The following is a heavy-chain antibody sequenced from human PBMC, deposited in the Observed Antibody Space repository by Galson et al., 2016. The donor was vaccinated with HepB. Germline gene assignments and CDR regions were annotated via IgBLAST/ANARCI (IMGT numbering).Heavy chain of an antibody. CDR2: IKQDANEK. V-gene: IGHV3-7*01. Sequence: SLRLSCAASGFTFSSYWMSWVRQAPGKGLEWVANIKQDANEKNYVGSVRGRLPISRDNAKNSLYLQMNSLRAEDTAVYYCAKDNYYGTGGYYPYKYYGMDVWGQGTTVTVSS. D-gene: IGHD3-10*01. CDR3: AKDNYYGTGGYYPYKYYGMDV. J-gene: IGHJ6*02. CDR1: GFTFSSYW.